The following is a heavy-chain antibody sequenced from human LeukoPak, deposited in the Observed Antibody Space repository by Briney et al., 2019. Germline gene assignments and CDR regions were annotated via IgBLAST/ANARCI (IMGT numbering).Heavy chain of an antibody. D-gene: IGHD3-22*01. V-gene: IGHV4-34*01. Sequence: SETLSLTCAVYGGSFSGYYWSWIRQPPGKGLEWIGEINHSGSTNYNPSLKSRVTISVDTSKNQFSLKLSSVTAADTAVYYCARGRSYYDISGYSLPPTVIDYWGQGTLVTVSS. CDR3: ARGRSYYDISGYSLPPTVIDY. J-gene: IGHJ4*02. CDR2: INHSGST. CDR1: GGSFSGYY.